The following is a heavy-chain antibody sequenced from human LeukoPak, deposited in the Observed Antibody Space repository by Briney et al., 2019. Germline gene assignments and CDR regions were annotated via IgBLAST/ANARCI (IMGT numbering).Heavy chain of an antibody. V-gene: IGHV4-34*01. Sequence: SETLSLTCAVYGGSFSGYYWSWIRQPPGKGLEWIGEINHSGSTNYNPSLKSRVTISVDTSKNQFSLKLSSVTAADTAVYYCARLQVRGVRGFDIWGQGTMVTVSS. CDR2: INHSGST. CDR1: GGSFSGYY. CDR3: ARLQVRGVRGFDI. D-gene: IGHD3-10*01. J-gene: IGHJ3*02.